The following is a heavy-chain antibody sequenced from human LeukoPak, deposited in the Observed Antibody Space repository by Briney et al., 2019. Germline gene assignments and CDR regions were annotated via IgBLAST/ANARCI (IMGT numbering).Heavy chain of an antibody. D-gene: IGHD5-18*01. CDR1: GFTFSNYW. V-gene: IGHV3-74*01. CDR2: INSDGSTT. Sequence: GGSLRLSCAASGFTFSNYWMHWVRQAPGKGLVRVSRINSDGSTTTYADSVKGRFTISRDNAKNTLYLQMNSLSAEDTAVYYCARGGSYSYGPFDYWGQGTLATVSS. CDR3: ARGGSYSYGPFDY. J-gene: IGHJ4*02.